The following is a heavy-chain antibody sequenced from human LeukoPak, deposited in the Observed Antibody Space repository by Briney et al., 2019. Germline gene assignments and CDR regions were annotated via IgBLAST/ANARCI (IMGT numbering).Heavy chain of an antibody. Sequence: PGGSRRLSCAASGFTFSSYAMSCVRQAPGKGLEWVSAISGSGGSTYYADSVKGRFTISRDNSKNTLYLQMNSLRAEDTAVYYCAKDRRLYYGSGSYPDYWGQGTLVTVSS. J-gene: IGHJ4*02. CDR1: GFTFSSYA. V-gene: IGHV3-23*01. CDR3: AKDRRLYYGSGSYPDY. CDR2: ISGSGGST. D-gene: IGHD3-10*01.